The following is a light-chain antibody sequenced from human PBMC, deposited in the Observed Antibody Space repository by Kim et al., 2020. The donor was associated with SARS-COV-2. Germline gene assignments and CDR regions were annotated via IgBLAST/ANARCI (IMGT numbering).Light chain of an antibody. Sequence: QSALTQPASVSGSPGQSITISCTGTSSDVGGYNYVSWYQQHPGKAPKVMIYDVSKRPSGVSNRFYGSKSGNTASLNISGLQAEDEADYYCSSYTSSSTYVFGTGTKVTVL. CDR2: DVS. CDR3: SSYTSSSTYV. CDR1: SSDVGGYNY. V-gene: IGLV2-14*01. J-gene: IGLJ1*01.